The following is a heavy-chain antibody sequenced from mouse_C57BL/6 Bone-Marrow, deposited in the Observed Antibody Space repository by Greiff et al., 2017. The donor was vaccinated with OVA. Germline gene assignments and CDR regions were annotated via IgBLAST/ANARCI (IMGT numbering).Heavy chain of an antibody. CDR2: ISYDGSN. CDR3: ARERAGGYFDV. CDR1: GYSITSGYY. D-gene: IGHD3-3*01. V-gene: IGHV3-6*01. Sequence: EVKLQESGPGLVKPSQSLSLTCSVTGYSITSGYYWNWIRQFPGNKLEWMGYISYDGSNNYNPSLKNRISITRDTSKNQFFLKLNSVTTEDAATYYCARERAGGYFDVWGTGTTVTVSS. J-gene: IGHJ1*03.